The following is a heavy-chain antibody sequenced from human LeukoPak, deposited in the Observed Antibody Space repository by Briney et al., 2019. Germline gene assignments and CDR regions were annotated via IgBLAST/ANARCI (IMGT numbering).Heavy chain of an antibody. Sequence: GGSLRLSCAASGFTVSSNYMSWVRQAPGKGLEWVSVIYSGGGTYYADSVKGRFTISRDNSKNTLYLQMNSLRAEDTAVYYCARAMVRGVIDYWGQGTLVTVSS. CDR3: ARAMVRGVIDY. J-gene: IGHJ4*02. CDR2: IYSGGGT. CDR1: GFTVSSNY. V-gene: IGHV3-53*01. D-gene: IGHD3-10*01.